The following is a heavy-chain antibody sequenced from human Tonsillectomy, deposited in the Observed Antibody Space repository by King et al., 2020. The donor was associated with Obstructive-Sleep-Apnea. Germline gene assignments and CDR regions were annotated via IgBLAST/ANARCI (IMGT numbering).Heavy chain of an antibody. J-gene: IGHJ4*02. V-gene: IGHV3-30-3*01. Sequence: VQLVESGGGVVQPGRSLRLSCAASGFTFSSYAMHWVRQAPGKGLEWVVVISYDGSNKYYADSVKGRFTISRDNFKNTLYLQMNSLRAEDTAVYYCARGEYNDYWGQGTLVTVSS. CDR1: GFTFSSYA. D-gene: IGHD3-16*01. CDR2: ISYDGSNK. CDR3: ARGEYNDY.